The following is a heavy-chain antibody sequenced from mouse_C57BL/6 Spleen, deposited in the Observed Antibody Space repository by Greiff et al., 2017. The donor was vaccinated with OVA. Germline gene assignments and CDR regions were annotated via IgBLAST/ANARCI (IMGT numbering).Heavy chain of an antibody. CDR3: ARRSTMVTTGLHWYFDV. Sequence: EVQLVESGGGLVKPGGSLKLSCAASGFTFSSYAMSWVRQTPEKRLEWVATISDGGSYTYYPANVKGRFTISRDNAKNNLYLQMSHLKSEDTAMYYCARRSTMVTTGLHWYFDVWGTGTTVTVSS. D-gene: IGHD2-2*01. CDR1: GFTFSSYA. CDR2: ISDGGSYT. J-gene: IGHJ1*03. V-gene: IGHV5-4*01.